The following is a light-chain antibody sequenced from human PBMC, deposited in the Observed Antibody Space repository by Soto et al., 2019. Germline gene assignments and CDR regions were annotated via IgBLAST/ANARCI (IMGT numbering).Light chain of an antibody. CDR2: GNN. V-gene: IGLV1-40*01. CDR1: SSSIGAGYD. J-gene: IGLJ2*01. Sequence: QAVVTQPSSVSGAPGQRVTISCTGSSSSIGAGYDVHWYQQFPGRAPKLLIYGNNNRPSGVPDRISGSKSGTSASLDITGLQAEDEADYYCQSFDTRLNSVVFGGGTKLTVL. CDR3: QSFDTRLNSVV.